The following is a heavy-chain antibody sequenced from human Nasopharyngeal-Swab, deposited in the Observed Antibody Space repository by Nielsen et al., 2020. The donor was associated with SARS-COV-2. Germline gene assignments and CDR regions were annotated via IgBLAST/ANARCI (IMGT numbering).Heavy chain of an antibody. CDR1: GFTFSTYA. CDR2: ISYDGPNK. CDR3: ARPRRELRVYYGMDV. J-gene: IGHJ6*02. D-gene: IGHD1-7*01. Sequence: GGSLRLSCAASGFTFSTYAMNWVRQAPGKGLEWVAVISYDGPNKYYADSVKGRFTVSRDNSKNTLYLQMNSQRAEDTAVYYCARPRRELRVYYGMDVWGQGTTVTVSS. V-gene: IGHV3-30-3*01.